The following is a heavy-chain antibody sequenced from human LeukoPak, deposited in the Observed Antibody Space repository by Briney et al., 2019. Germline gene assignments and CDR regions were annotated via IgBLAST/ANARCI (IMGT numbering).Heavy chain of an antibody. Sequence: SETLSLTCAVYGGSFSYYYWSWIRQPPGKGLEWIGEINHSGITNYNPSLKSRVTTSADPSKNQFYLKLTSVTDADTDVYYCANPARDFADSGAITWWGQGTLVTVSS. V-gene: IGHV4-34*01. D-gene: IGHD4-17*01. CDR3: ANPARDFADSGAITW. J-gene: IGHJ4*02. CDR1: GGSFSYYY. CDR2: INHSGIT.